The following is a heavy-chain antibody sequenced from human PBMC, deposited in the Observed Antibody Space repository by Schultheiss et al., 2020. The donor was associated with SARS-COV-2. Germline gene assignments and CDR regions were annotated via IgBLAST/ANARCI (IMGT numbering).Heavy chain of an antibody. V-gene: IGHV4-34*01. Sequence: SQTLSLTCAVYGGSFSGYYWSWIRQPPGKGLEWIGEINHSGSTNYNPSLKSRVTISVDTSKNQFSLKLSSVTAADTAVYYCARGRTGDSSGYYYARRAFDIWGQGTMVTVSS. D-gene: IGHD3-22*01. CDR2: INHSGST. J-gene: IGHJ3*02. CDR3: ARGRTGDSSGYYYARRAFDI. CDR1: GGSFSGYY.